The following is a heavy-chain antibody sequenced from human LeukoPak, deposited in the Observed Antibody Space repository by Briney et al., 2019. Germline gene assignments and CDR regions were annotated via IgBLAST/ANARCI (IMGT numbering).Heavy chain of an antibody. Sequence: QPGGPLPLSCPAPGFPSEDYTMHWVRQAPGKGREWVSLISWVGGSTYYADSVKGRFTISRDNSKNSLYLQMNSLRAEDTALYYCAKVGGYGDYVGYFDYWGQGTLVTVSS. CDR1: GFPSEDYT. CDR2: ISWVGGST. D-gene: IGHD4-17*01. J-gene: IGHJ4*02. V-gene: IGHV3-43D*04. CDR3: AKVGGYGDYVGYFDY.